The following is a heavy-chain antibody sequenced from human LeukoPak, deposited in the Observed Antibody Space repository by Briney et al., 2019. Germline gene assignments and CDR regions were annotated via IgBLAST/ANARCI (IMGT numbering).Heavy chain of an antibody. J-gene: IGHJ5*02. CDR2: ISSISNHI. CDR3: AKDLLRDRWFGES. D-gene: IGHD3-10*01. V-gene: IGHV3-21*01. Sequence: GGSLRLSCAASGFTFSSYTMNWVRQAPGKGLEWVSSISSISNHIYYADSLKGRFTISRDNAKNALYLQMNSLSGEDTAIYYCAKDLLRDRWFGESWGQGTLVTVSS. CDR1: GFTFSSYT.